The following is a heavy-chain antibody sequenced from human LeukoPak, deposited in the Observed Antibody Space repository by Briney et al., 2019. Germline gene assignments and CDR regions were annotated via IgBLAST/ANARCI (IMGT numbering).Heavy chain of an antibody. J-gene: IGHJ4*02. V-gene: IGHV3-33*06. Sequence: GRSLRLSCTASGLTFSSSDMHWVRQAPGKGLDWVSLINHDGTNTYYADSVKGRFTISRDNSQNTLYLQMNSLRGEDTAAYYCTNFDYWGQGTLVTVSS. CDR3: TNFDY. CDR2: INHDGTNT. CDR1: GLTFSSSD.